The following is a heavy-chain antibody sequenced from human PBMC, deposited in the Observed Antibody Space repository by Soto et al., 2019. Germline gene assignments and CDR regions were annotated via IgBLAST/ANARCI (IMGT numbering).Heavy chain of an antibody. V-gene: IGHV4-30-4*01. D-gene: IGHD4-17*01. Sequence: PSETLSLTCTVSGGSISSGDYYWSWIRQPPGKGLEWIGYIYYSGSTYYNPSLKSRVTISVDTSKNQFSLKLSSVTAADTAVYYCARVNMEMHYGHLFDYWGQGTLVTVSS. CDR3: ARVNMEMHYGHLFDY. CDR1: GGSISSGDYY. CDR2: IYYSGST. J-gene: IGHJ4*02.